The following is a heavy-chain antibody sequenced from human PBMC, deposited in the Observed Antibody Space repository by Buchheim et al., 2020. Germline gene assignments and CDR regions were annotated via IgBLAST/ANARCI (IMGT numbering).Heavy chain of an antibody. CDR2: ISYDGSNK. CDR3: AKEMNVPPTRDYYDF. V-gene: IGHV3-30*18. Sequence: QVQLVESGGGVVQPGRSLSLSCAASGFIFSNYGMHWVRQAPGQGLEWVAVISYDGSNKYYVDSLKGRFTISRDNSKNTLYLQMSSLRAEDTAVYYCAKEMNVPPTRDYYDFWGQGTL. D-gene: IGHD1-1*01. J-gene: IGHJ4*02. CDR1: GFIFSNYG.